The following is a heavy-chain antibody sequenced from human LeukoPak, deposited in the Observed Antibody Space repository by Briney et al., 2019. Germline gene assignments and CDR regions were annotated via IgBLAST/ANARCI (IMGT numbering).Heavy chain of an antibody. J-gene: IGHJ4*02. Sequence: SETLSLTCTVSGGSISSSSYYWGWIRQPPGKGLEWIGSIYYSGSTYYNPSLKSRVTISVDTSKNQFSLKLSSVTAADTAVYYCARGDVYYDSSGSFDYWGQGTLVTVSS. CDR2: IYYSGST. V-gene: IGHV4-39*07. CDR3: ARGDVYYDSSGSFDY. CDR1: GGSISSSSYY. D-gene: IGHD3-22*01.